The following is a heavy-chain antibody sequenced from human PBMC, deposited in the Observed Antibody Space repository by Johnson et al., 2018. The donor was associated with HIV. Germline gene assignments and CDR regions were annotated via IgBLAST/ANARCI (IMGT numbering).Heavy chain of an antibody. CDR1: GFTFSDYY. V-gene: IGHV3-7*03. CDR3: ATLNGHAFDI. Sequence: VQLVESGGGLVKPGGSLRLSCAASGFTFSDYYMSWIRQAPGKGLEWVANIKQGGSEKYFVDSRKGRCIISRDNAKNSLYLQINSLRAEDTAVYYCATLNGHAFDIWGQGTMVTVSS. J-gene: IGHJ3*02. CDR2: IKQGGSEK.